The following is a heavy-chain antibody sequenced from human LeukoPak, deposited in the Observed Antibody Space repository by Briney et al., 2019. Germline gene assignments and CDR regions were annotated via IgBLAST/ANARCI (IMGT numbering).Heavy chain of an antibody. J-gene: IGHJ4*02. CDR1: RFTFSSYA. CDR3: AKDQYCSGGSCYYYFDY. Sequence: GGSLRLSCAASRFTFSSYAMSWVRQAPGKGLEWVSAISGSGGSTYYADSVKGRFTISRDNSKNTLYLQMNSLRAEDTAVYYCAKDQYCSGGSCYYYFDYWGQGTLVTVSS. CDR2: ISGSGGST. D-gene: IGHD2-15*01. V-gene: IGHV3-23*01.